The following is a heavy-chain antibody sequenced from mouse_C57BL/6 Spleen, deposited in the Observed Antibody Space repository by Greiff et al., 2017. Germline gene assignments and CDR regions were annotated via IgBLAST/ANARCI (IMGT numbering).Heavy chain of an antibody. D-gene: IGHD4-1*01. J-gene: IGHJ2*01. V-gene: IGHV1-42*01. Sequence: VQLQQSGPELVKPGASVKISCKASGYSFTGYYMNWVKQSPEKSLEWIGEINPSTGGTTYNQKFKAKATLTVDKSSSTAYMQLKSLTSEDSAVYYCARNWDVYCDYWGQGTTLTVSS. CDR2: INPSTGGT. CDR1: GYSFTGYY. CDR3: ARNWDVYCDY.